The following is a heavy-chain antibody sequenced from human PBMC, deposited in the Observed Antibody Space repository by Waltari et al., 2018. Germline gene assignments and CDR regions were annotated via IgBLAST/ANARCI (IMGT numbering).Heavy chain of an antibody. CDR2: IEPEDGQT. J-gene: IGHJ4*02. Sequence: EVQLVQSGAEVKKPGATVKISCKVSGYPFIDYFIHWVQQAPGKGLEWMGLIEPEDGQTLYAEKFQGRVTITADTSTDTAYMELSSLRSEDTAVFYCAATYSSLPPFDYWGQGTLVTVSS. CDR1: GYPFIDYF. CDR3: AATYSSLPPFDY. V-gene: IGHV1-69-2*01. D-gene: IGHD3-22*01.